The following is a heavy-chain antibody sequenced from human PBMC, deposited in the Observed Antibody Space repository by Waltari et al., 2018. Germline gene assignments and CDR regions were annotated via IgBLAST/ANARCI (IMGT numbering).Heavy chain of an antibody. CDR1: GFTLSNYW. V-gene: IGHV3-7*01. CDR3: ARSSGWYHPFDY. D-gene: IGHD6-19*01. J-gene: IGHJ4*02. CDR2: IKQDGSEK. Sequence: EVQLVESGGGLVQPGGSLRLSCAASGFTLSNYWMSWVRQAPGKGLEWVGNIKQDGSEKYYVDSVKGRLTIARDNAKNSLYLQMNSLRAEDTAVYYCARSSGWYHPFDYWGQGTLVTVSS.